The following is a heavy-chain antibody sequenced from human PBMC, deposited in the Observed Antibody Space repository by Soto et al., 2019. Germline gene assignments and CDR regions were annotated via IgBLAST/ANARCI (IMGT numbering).Heavy chain of an antibody. CDR3: GRDLTSNANCIDP. V-gene: IGHV4-30-4*01. J-gene: IGHJ5*02. CDR2: IYYTGKT. Sequence: PSETLSLTCSVSGDYIHVGGYYWTWIRQRPGKCLEWMGYIYYTGKTYYNPSLESRLTMXXXRXXXXXSLRLXXVTXADTAVYFCGRDLTSNANCIDPWGQGTLVTVSS. D-gene: IGHD2-2*01. CDR1: GDYIHVGGYY.